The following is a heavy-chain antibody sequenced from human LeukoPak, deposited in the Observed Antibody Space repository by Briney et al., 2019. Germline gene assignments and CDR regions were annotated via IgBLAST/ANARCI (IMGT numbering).Heavy chain of an antibody. CDR3: ARDLSSGWTPYFDY. J-gene: IGHJ4*02. CDR1: GFTFSSYG. CDR2: IWYDGSNK. D-gene: IGHD6-19*01. V-gene: IGHV3-33*01. Sequence: GGSLRLSCAASGFTFSSYGMHWVRQAPGKGLEWVAVIWYDGSNKYYADSVKGRFTTSRDNSKNTLYLQMNSLRAEDTAVYYCARDLSSGWTPYFDYWGQGTLVTVSS.